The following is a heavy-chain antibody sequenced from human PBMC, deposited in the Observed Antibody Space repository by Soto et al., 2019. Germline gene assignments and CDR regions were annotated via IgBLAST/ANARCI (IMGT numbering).Heavy chain of an antibody. J-gene: IGHJ6*02. CDR2: MNPNSGNT. Sequence: QVQLVQSGAEVKKPGASVKVSSKASGYTLTSYDINWVRQATGQGLGWMGWMNPNSGNTGYAQKFKGRVTMTRNTSISTAYMELSSLRSEDTAVYYCARGPDGYYYYGMDVWGQGTTVTVSS. CDR1: GYTLTSYD. V-gene: IGHV1-8*01. CDR3: ARGPDGYYYYGMDV.